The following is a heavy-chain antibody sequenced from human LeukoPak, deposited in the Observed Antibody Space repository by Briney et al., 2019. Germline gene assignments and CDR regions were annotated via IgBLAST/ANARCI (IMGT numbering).Heavy chain of an antibody. V-gene: IGHV1-2*02. D-gene: IGHD2-2*01. CDR2: INPNSGGT. J-gene: IGHJ4*02. CDR3: ATGIVVVPAAMMPFDY. Sequence: ASVKVSCKASGYTFTGYYMHWVRHAPGQGLELMGWINPNSGGTNYAQKFQGRVTMTRDTSISTAYMELSRLRSDDTAVYYCATGIVVVPAAMMPFDYWGQGTLVTVSS. CDR1: GYTFTGYY.